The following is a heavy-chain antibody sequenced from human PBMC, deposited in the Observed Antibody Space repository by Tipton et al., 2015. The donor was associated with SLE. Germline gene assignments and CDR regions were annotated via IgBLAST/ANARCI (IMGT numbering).Heavy chain of an antibody. D-gene: IGHD1-26*01. Sequence: RSLRLSCAASGFKFDDYAMHWVRQAPGKGLEWVSGISWNSGRIGYADSVKGRFTISRDNAKNSLYLQMNSLRAEDTAFYYCAKDMLIGSNYVFDYWGQGTLVTVSS. CDR2: ISWNSGRI. CDR3: AKDMLIGSNYVFDY. V-gene: IGHV3-9*01. J-gene: IGHJ4*02. CDR1: GFKFDDYA.